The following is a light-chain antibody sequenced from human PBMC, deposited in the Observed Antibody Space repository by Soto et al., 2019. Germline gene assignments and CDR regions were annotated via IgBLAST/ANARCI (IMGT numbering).Light chain of an antibody. CDR1: SSDVGGYNY. CDR3: TSYAGSNNLV. CDR2: EVT. J-gene: IGLJ2*01. V-gene: IGLV2-8*01. Sequence: QSVLTQPPSASGSPGQSVTISCTGTSSDVGGYNYVSWYQQYPGKAPKLLIYEVTKRPSGVPDRFSGSRSGNTASLTVSGLRDEDEADYYCTSYAGSNNLVFGGGTKLTVL.